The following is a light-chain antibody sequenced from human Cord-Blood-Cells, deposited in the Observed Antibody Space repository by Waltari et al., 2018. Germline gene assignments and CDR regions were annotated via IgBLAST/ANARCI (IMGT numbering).Light chain of an antibody. J-gene: IGLJ3*02. CDR2: EVS. CDR1: SSDVGGYNY. Sequence: QSALTQPASVSGSPGQSIAISCTGTSSDVGGYNYVSWYQQHPGKAPKLMIYEVSNRPPGVSNRFSGSKAGSTASLTISGLQAEDEADYYCSSYTGSSTWVFGGGTKLTVL. CDR3: SSYTGSSTWV. V-gene: IGLV2-14*01.